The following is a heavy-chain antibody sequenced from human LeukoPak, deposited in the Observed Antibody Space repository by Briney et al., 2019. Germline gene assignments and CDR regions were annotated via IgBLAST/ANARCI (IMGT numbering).Heavy chain of an antibody. Sequence: GGCLRLSCAASGFTFSGSAMSWVRQAPGEGLEWVSLISYTGANTYYTDSVRGRFTISRDNSKDTLFLQMNSLRAEDTAIYYCARDIQLSTWGLGTMVTVSS. V-gene: IGHV3-23*01. CDR1: GFTFSGSA. CDR2: ISYTGANT. D-gene: IGHD5-24*01. J-gene: IGHJ3*01. CDR3: ARDIQLST.